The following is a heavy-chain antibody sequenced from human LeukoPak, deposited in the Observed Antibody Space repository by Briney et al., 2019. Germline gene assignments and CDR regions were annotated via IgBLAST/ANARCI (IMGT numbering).Heavy chain of an antibody. D-gene: IGHD3-16*02. CDR1: GFTFSSYA. V-gene: IGHV3-30*04. J-gene: IGHJ4*02. CDR2: ISYDGSNK. Sequence: GRSLRLSCAASGFTFSSYAMHWVRQAPGKGLEWVAVISYDGSNKYYADSVKGRFTISRDNSKNTLYLQMSSLRAEDTAVYYCARGPSLWGQGTLVTVSS. CDR3: ARGPSL.